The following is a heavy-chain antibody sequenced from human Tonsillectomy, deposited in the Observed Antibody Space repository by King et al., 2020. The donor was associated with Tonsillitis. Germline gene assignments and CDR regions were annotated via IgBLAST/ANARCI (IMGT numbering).Heavy chain of an antibody. D-gene: IGHD3-22*01. Sequence: VQLVESGGGLVQPGGSLRLSCVASEFTFSDYWMHWVRQAPGKGLVWVSRIKSDGRATNYADSVKGRFTISRDNAKNTLYLQMNNMRAEDTAVYYCTRGVVYYYDSRIYYNFDSWGQGTLVTVSS. CDR2: IKSDGRAT. J-gene: IGHJ4*02. CDR3: TRGVVYYYDSRIYYNFDS. V-gene: IGHV3-74*01. CDR1: EFTFSDYW.